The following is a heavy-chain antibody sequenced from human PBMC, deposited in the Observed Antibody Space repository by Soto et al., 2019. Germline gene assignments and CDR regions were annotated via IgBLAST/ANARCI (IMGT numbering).Heavy chain of an antibody. CDR3: GRGSGGVYDFWSGYYNFDY. V-gene: IGHV1-46*01. J-gene: IGHJ4*02. CDR2: INPSGGST. CDR1: GYTFTSYY. Sequence: ASVKVSCKASGYTFTSYYMHWVRQAPGQGLEWMGIINPSGGSTSYAQKFQGRVTMTRDTSTSTVYMELSSLRSEDTAVYYCGRGSGGVYDFWSGYYNFDYWGQGTLVTVSS. D-gene: IGHD3-3*01.